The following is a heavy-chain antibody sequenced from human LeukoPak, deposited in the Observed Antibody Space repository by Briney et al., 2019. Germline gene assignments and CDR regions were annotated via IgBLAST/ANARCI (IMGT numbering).Heavy chain of an antibody. CDR3: ARGYSSSWLDY. CDR2: FYRGDST. J-gene: IGHJ4*02. CDR1: GFTVSSSY. V-gene: IGHV3-53*01. D-gene: IGHD6-13*01. Sequence: GGSLRLSCAASGFTVSSSYMYWVRQAPGKGLEWVSFFYRGDSTYYAESVRGRFTISRDNSKNTLYLLMNSLIPEDTAVYYCARGYSSSWLDYWGQGTLVTVSS.